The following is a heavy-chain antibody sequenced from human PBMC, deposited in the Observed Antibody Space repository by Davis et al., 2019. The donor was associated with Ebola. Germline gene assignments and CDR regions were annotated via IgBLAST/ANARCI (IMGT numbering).Heavy chain of an antibody. Sequence: ASVKVSCKASGYAFSDHYIHWVRQATGQGLEWMGWMNPNRGNTGYAQKFQGRVTMTRNTSISIAYMELSRLRSEDTAVYYCAREYSGYAGPYYYYGMDVWGKGTTVTVSS. CDR1: GYAFSDHY. D-gene: IGHD5-12*01. V-gene: IGHV1-8*02. CDR3: AREYSGYAGPYYYYGMDV. CDR2: MNPNRGNT. J-gene: IGHJ6*04.